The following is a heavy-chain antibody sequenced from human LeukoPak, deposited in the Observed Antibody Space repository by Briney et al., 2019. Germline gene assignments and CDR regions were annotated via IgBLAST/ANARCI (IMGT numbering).Heavy chain of an antibody. CDR3: TKDPHYDILTGHQQSDVFDI. J-gene: IGHJ3*02. V-gene: IGHV3-15*01. CDR2: IKSKTDGGTT. Sequence: PGGSLRLSCAASGFTFSNAWMSWVRQAPGKGLEWVGRIKSKTDGGTTDYAAPVKGRFTISRDDSKNTLYLQMNSLKTEDTAVYYCTKDPHYDILTGHQQSDVFDIWGQGKMVTVSS. CDR1: GFTFSNAW. D-gene: IGHD3-9*01.